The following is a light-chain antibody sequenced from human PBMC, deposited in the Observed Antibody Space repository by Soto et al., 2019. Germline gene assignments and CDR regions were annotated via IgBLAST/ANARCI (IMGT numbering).Light chain of an antibody. CDR1: QSVNNN. V-gene: IGKV3-15*01. CDR3: QQYNNLPPDT. CDR2: GAS. J-gene: IGKJ2*01. Sequence: EIILTQSPASLSVSPGERATLSCRASQSVNNNLAWYQQKPGQAPRLLIYGASTRATGIPGRFRGSGSGTEFTLTITSRQSEDCAVYFCQQYNNLPPDTFGQGTKLEIK.